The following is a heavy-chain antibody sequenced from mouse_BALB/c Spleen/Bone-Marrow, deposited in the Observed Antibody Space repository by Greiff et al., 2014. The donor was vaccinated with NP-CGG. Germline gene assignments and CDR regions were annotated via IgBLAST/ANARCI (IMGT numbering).Heavy chain of an antibody. CDR2: IDPENGNT. V-gene: IGHV14-1*02. J-gene: IGHJ4*01. Sequence: EVQLVESGAELVRPGALVKLSCKASGFNIKDYYMHWVEQRPEQGLEWIGWIDPENGNTIYDPKFQGKASITADTSSNTAYLQLSSLTSEDTAVYYCARGREAMDYWGQGTSVTVSS. CDR1: GFNIKDYY. CDR3: ARGREAMDY.